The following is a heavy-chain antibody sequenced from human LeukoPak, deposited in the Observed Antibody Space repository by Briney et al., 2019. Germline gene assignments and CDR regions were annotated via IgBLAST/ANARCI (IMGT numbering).Heavy chain of an antibody. V-gene: IGHV3-9*01. D-gene: IGHD5-24*01. CDR1: GFTFDDYA. Sequence: PGGSLRLSCAASGFTFDDYAMHWVRHAPGKGLEWVSGISWNSGSIGYADSVKGRFTISRDNAKNSLYLQMNSLRAEDTALYYCAKDIHRDGYNSFGYWGQGTLVTVSS. CDR3: AKDIHRDGYNSFGY. CDR2: ISWNSGSI. J-gene: IGHJ4*02.